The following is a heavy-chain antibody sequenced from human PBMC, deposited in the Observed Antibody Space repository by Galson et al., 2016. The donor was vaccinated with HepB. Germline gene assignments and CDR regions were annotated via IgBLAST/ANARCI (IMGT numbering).Heavy chain of an antibody. J-gene: IGHJ6*02. CDR2: SRYSGTT. CDR3: VRGTSKSWYGYKRSYYYTMDV. D-gene: IGHD3-10*01. V-gene: IGHV3-48*03. CDR1: GFSLSNYE. Sequence: SLRLSCAVSGFSLSNYEMNWVRQAPGKGPEWLSYSRYSGTTYYADSVKGRFTTSRDNAENSLFLQMNNQRSDDTGVYFCVRGTSKSWYGYKRSYYYTMDVWGRGTTVIVSS.